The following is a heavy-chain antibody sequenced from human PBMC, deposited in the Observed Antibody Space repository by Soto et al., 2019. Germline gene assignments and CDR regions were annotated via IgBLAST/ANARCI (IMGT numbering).Heavy chain of an antibody. CDR1: GFTFSSYA. CDR2: ISGSGGST. J-gene: IGHJ4*02. V-gene: IGHV3-23*01. D-gene: IGHD6-19*01. Sequence: GGSLRLSCAASGFTFSSYAMSWVRQAPVKGLEWVSAISGSGGSTYYADSVKGRFTISRVNSKNTLYLQMNSLRAEDTAVYYCAPHPGYSSGWYDYWGQGTLVTVSS. CDR3: APHPGYSSGWYDY.